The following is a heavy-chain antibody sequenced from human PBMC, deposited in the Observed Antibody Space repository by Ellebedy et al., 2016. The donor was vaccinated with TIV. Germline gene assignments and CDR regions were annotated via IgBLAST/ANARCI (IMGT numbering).Heavy chain of an antibody. V-gene: IGHV1-2*02. CDR3: AREAITGTTSSASWFDP. CDR1: GYTFTGYY. J-gene: IGHJ5*02. D-gene: IGHD1-7*01. Sequence: ASVKVSCXASGYTFTGYYMHWVRQAPGQGLEWMGWINPNSGGTNYAQKFQGRVTMTRDTSISTAYMELSRLRSDDTAVYYCAREAITGTTSSASWFDPWGQGTLVTVSS. CDR2: INPNSGGT.